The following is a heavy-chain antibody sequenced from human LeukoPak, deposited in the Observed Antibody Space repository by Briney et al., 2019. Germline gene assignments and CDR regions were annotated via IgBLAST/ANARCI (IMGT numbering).Heavy chain of an antibody. V-gene: IGHV4-59*01. CDR1: GGSISPYY. D-gene: IGHD1-1*01. CDR2: ILYSGTTT. CDR3: ARVGDWNDLVY. Sequence: SETLSLTCTVSGGSISPYYWSWIRQTPGKGLEWIGYILYSGTTTNYNPSLKSRVTISVDTSKNQFSLKLSSVTAADTAVYYCARVGDWNDLVYWGQGSLVTVSS. J-gene: IGHJ4*02.